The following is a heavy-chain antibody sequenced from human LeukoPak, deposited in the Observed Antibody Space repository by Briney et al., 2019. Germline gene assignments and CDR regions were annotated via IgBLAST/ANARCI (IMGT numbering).Heavy chain of an antibody. Sequence: GALRLSCAASGFTIGPYAMYWVRQGPGRGLEWVSVIKADGSGTFYADSVRGRFTTSRDSSKNSLYLQMNSLTSEDTALYYCATWAFYHNLDVWGQGTTVIVSS. CDR2: IKADGSGT. CDR1: GFTIGPYA. V-gene: IGHV3-43*02. J-gene: IGHJ6*02. CDR3: ATWAFYHNLDV. D-gene: IGHD2/OR15-2a*01.